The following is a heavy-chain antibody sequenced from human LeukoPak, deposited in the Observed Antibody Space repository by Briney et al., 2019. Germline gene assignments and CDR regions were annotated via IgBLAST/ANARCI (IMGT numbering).Heavy chain of an antibody. J-gene: IGHJ4*02. Sequence: GGSLRLSCAASGFTFSGYTMTWVRQSPGKGLEWVSSISNRSNYIYYADSVKGRFTISRDNSKNTLYLQMNSLRAEDTAVYYCARDGLDYYYDSSGYLHWGQGTLVTVSS. CDR2: ISNRSNYI. CDR3: ARDGLDYYYDSSGYLH. V-gene: IGHV3-21*01. CDR1: GFTFSGYT. D-gene: IGHD3-22*01.